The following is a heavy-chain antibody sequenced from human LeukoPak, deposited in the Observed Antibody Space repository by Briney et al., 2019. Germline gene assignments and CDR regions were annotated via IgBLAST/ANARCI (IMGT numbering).Heavy chain of an antibody. V-gene: IGHV3-30*03. Sequence: GGSLRLSCAASGFTFSSYGMHWVRQAPGKGLEWVAVVSFDGNNKYYANSVKGRFTISRDYSKNTLYLQMNSLRSEDTAVYYCARPYYDFWSGFGTYNWFDPWGQGTLVTVSS. CDR1: GFTFSSYG. CDR3: ARPYYDFWSGFGTYNWFDP. J-gene: IGHJ5*02. CDR2: VSFDGNNK. D-gene: IGHD3-3*01.